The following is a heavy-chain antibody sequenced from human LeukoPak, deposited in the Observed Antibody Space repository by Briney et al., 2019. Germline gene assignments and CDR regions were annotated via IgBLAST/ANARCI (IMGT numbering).Heavy chain of an antibody. Sequence: PGRSLRLSCSASGFAFNTYGMHWVRQAPGKGLEWVAVMSNDGSNKDYADSVKGRYTISRDNSKNTLYLQMNSLRAEDTAVYYCAREFVSTGYYGMDVWGQGTTVTVSS. CDR1: GFAFNTYG. CDR3: AREFVSTGYYGMDV. J-gene: IGHJ6*02. V-gene: IGHV3-30*03. CDR2: MSNDGSNK. D-gene: IGHD1-14*01.